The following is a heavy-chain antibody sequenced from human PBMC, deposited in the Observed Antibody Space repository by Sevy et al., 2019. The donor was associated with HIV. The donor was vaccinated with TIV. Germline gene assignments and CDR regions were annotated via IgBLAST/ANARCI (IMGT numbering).Heavy chain of an antibody. D-gene: IGHD6-6*01. Sequence: GGSLRLSCAASGFTFSSYSMNWARQAPGKGLEWVSYISSSSSTIYYAYSVKGRFTISRDNAKNSLYLQMNSLRDEDTAVYYCARGMKRIAARPHAFDIWGQGTMVTVSS. CDR1: GFTFSSYS. V-gene: IGHV3-48*02. CDR3: ARGMKRIAARPHAFDI. CDR2: ISSSSSTI. J-gene: IGHJ3*02.